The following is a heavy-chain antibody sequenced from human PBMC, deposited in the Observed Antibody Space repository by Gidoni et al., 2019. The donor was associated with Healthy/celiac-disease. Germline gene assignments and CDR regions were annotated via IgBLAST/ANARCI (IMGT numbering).Heavy chain of an antibody. D-gene: IGHD1-26*01. CDR2: ISWNSGSI. CDR3: AKVGDGFDAFDI. J-gene: IGHJ3*02. Sequence: EVQLVESGGGLVQPGRSLRLSCAASGFTFDDYAMHWVRHAPGKGLEWVSGISWNSGSIGYADSVKGRFTISRDNAKNSLYLQMNSLRAEDTALYYCAKVGDGFDAFDIWGQGTMVTVSS. V-gene: IGHV3-9*01. CDR1: GFTFDDYA.